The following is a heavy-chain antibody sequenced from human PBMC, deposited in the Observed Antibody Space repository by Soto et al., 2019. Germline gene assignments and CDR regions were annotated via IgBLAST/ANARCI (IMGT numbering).Heavy chain of an antibody. Sequence: QLQLQESGSGLVKPSQTLSLTCAVSGGSISSGGYSWSWIRQPPGKGLEWIGYIYHSGSTYYNPSLKSRGTISVDRSKNQFSLKLSSVTAADTAVYYCARASNWNLRTLYYYYGMDVWGQGTTVTVSS. V-gene: IGHV4-30-2*01. J-gene: IGHJ6*02. CDR2: IYHSGST. CDR3: ARASNWNLRTLYYYYGMDV. CDR1: GGSISSGGYS. D-gene: IGHD1-20*01.